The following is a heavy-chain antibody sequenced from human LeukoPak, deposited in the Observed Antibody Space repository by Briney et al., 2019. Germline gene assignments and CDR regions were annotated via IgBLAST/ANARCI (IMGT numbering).Heavy chain of an antibody. J-gene: IGHJ6*02. V-gene: IGHV3-11*01. D-gene: IGHD1-1*01. Sequence: GGSLRLSCAASGFTFSDYYMSWIRQAPGKGLEWVSYISSSGSTIYYADSVKGRFTISRDNAKNSLYLQMNSLRAEDTAVYYCARDARYNWNDVSTYYYYGMDVWGQGTTVTVSS. CDR3: ARDARYNWNDVSTYYYYGMDV. CDR1: GFTFSDYY. CDR2: ISSSGSTI.